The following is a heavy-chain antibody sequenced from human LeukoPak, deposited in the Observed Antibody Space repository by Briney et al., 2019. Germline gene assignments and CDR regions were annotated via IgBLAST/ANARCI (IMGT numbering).Heavy chain of an antibody. Sequence: GGSLRLSCAASGFTFSSYSMNWVRQAPGKGLEWVSSISSSSSSYIYYADSVKGRFTISRDNAKNSLYLQMNSLRAEDTAVYYCARGGNRAKYYFDYWGQGTLVTVSS. V-gene: IGHV3-21*01. CDR1: GFTFSSYS. D-gene: IGHD1-14*01. CDR3: ARGGNRAKYYFDY. CDR2: ISSSSSSYI. J-gene: IGHJ4*02.